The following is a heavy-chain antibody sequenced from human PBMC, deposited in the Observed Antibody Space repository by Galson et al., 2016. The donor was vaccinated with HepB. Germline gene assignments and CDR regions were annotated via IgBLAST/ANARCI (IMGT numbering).Heavy chain of an antibody. CDR2: ISGSGGGT. Sequence: SLRLSCAASGFTFSNAWMSWVRQAPGKGLEWLSVISGSGGGTKYADSVKGRFTISRDNSKNTLYLQMNSLRAEDTAIYYCAEVLEHGRGDFWGQGTLVTVSS. CDR1: GFTFSNAW. D-gene: IGHD3-3*01. J-gene: IGHJ4*02. CDR3: AEVLEHGRGDF. V-gene: IGHV3-23*01.